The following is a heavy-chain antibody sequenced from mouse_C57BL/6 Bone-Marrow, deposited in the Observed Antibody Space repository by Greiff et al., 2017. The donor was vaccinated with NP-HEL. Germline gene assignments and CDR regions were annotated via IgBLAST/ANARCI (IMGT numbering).Heavy chain of an antibody. V-gene: IGHV5-15*01. J-gene: IGHJ3*01. CDR2: ISNLAYSI. D-gene: IGHD2-3*01. Sequence: DVKLVESGGGLVQPGGSLKLSCAASGFTFSDYGMAWVRQAPRKGPEWVAFISNLAYSIYYADTVTGRFTISRENAKNTLYLEMSSLRSEDTAMYYCARHDGYYPFAHWGQGTLVTVSA. CDR1: GFTFSDYG. CDR3: ARHDGYYPFAH.